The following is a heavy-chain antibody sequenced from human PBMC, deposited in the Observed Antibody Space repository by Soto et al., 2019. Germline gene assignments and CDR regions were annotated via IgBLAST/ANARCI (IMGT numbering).Heavy chain of an antibody. V-gene: IGHV4-30-2*01. Sequence: PSETLSLTCAVSRGSISSGDYSWSWIRQPPGKGLEWLGYIYRSGSTHYNSSLKSRVTISHDRSKNQFSLRLTSVTAADTAVYFCARGDYQYSFDYWGQGSLVTVSS. CDR2: IYRSGST. D-gene: IGHD5-12*01. CDR3: ARGDYQYSFDY. J-gene: IGHJ4*02. CDR1: RGSISSGDYS.